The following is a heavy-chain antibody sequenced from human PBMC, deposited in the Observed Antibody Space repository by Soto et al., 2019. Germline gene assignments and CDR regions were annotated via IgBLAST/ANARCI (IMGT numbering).Heavy chain of an antibody. Sequence: QVQLQESGPGLVKPSETLSLTCTVSGGSVSSGSYYWSWIRQPPGKGLEWIGYIYYSGSTNYNPSLKSRVTISVDTSKNQFSLKLSSVTAADTAVYYCARERSSRIAVGGWDYYYGMDVWGQGTTVTVSS. V-gene: IGHV4-61*01. CDR3: ARERSSRIAVGGWDYYYGMDV. CDR2: IYYSGST. J-gene: IGHJ6*02. CDR1: GGSVSSGSYY. D-gene: IGHD6-19*01.